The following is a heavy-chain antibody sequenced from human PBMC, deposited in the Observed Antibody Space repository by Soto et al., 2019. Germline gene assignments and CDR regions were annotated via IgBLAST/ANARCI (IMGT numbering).Heavy chain of an antibody. CDR2: ISYDGSNK. CDR1: GFTFSSYA. V-gene: IGHV3-30-3*01. CDR3: ARGTPIVVVPAANSFYYGMDV. Sequence: QVQLVESGGGVVQPGRSLRLSCAASGFTFSSYAMHWVRQAPGKGLEWVAVISYDGSNKYYADSVKGRFTISRDNSKNTLYLQMNSLRAEDTAVYYCARGTPIVVVPAANSFYYGMDVW. J-gene: IGHJ6*01. D-gene: IGHD2-2*01.